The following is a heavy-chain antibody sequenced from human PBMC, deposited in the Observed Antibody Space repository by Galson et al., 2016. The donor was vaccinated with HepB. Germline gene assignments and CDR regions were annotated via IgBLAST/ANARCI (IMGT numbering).Heavy chain of an antibody. CDR2: ISSSSTYI. CDR1: GFIFSKYS. V-gene: IGHV3-21*01. J-gene: IGHJ4*02. CDR3: ARVIAARFVTWVPDH. D-gene: IGHD6-6*01. Sequence: SLRLSCAASGFIFSKYSMNWVRQAPGKGLEWVSSISSSSTYIRYADSVKGRFTISRDNATNSLYLQLNSLRAEGTAVYYCARVIAARFVTWVPDHWGQGTLVTVSS.